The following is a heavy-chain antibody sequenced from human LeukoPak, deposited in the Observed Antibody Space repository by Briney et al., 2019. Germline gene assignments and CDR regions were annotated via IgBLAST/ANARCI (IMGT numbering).Heavy chain of an antibody. V-gene: IGHV3-33*01. CDR3: ARDILRYFDWLLSATYYYYGMDV. CDR2: IWYDGSNK. J-gene: IGHJ6*02. D-gene: IGHD3-9*01. CDR1: GFTFSSYG. Sequence: GRSLRLSCAASGFTFSSYGMHWVRQAPGKGLEWVAVIWYDGSNKYYADSVKGRFTISRDNSKNTLYLQMNSLRAEDTAVYYCARDILRYFDWLLSATYYYYGMDVWGQGTTVTVSS.